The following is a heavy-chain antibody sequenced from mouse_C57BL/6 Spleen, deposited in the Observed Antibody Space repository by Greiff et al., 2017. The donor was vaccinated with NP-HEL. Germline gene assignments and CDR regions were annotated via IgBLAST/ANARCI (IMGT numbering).Heavy chain of an antibody. CDR3: ARKITTVVATRAMDY. V-gene: IGHV1-22*01. CDR1: GYTFTDYN. CDR2: INPNNGGT. J-gene: IGHJ4*01. D-gene: IGHD1-1*01. Sequence: EGRRQKAGPELVKPGASVKMSCKASGYTFTDYNMHWVKQSHGKSLEWIGYINPNNGGTSYNQKFKGKATLTVNKSSSTAYMELRSLTSEDSAVYYCARKITTVVATRAMDYWGQGTSVTVSS.